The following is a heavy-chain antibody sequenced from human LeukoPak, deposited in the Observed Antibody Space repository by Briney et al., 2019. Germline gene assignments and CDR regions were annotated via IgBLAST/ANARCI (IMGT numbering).Heavy chain of an antibody. J-gene: IGHJ3*02. CDR3: ARESAKWRAFDI. V-gene: IGHV4-59*01. D-gene: IGHD5-18*01. Sequence: SETLSLTCTVSGGSIRSYYCSWIQQPPGKRLEWIGSIYYSGSTSYSPSLKSRVTISVDTSKNQFSLKLNSVTAADTAVYYCARESAKWRAFDICGQESMVSVSS. CDR1: GGSIRSYY. CDR2: IYYSGST.